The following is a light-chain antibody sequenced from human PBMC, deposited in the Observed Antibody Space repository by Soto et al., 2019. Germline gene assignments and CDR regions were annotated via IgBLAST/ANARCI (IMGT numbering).Light chain of an antibody. CDR2: GAS. J-gene: IGKJ1*01. CDR1: QSVSSSY. V-gene: IGKV3-20*01. CDR3: QQYDSSPWT. Sequence: EVVLTQSPGTLSLTPGERATLSCRASQSVSSSYLAWYQQKPGQSPRLLIYGASNRASGISDRFSGSGSGTDFTLTIYRLEPEDFAVYYCQQYDSSPWTFGQGTKVDIK.